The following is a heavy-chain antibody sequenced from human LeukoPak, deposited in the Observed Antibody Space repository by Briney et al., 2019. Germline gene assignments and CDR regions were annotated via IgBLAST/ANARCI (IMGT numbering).Heavy chain of an antibody. CDR1: GGSINSYY. CDR3: TRGNAN. J-gene: IGHJ4*02. V-gene: IGHV4-59*01. Sequence: SETLSLTCTVSGGSINSYYWSWIRQPPGKGLEWIGYISYSGSTNYNPSLKSRVTISVDTSRNQFFLKLSSVTAADTALYYCTRGNANWGQGTLVTVSS. CDR2: ISYSGST.